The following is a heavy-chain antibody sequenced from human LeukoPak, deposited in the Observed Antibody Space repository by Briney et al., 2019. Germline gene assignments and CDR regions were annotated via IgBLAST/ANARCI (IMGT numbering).Heavy chain of an antibody. CDR1: GYTFTDFY. CDR3: ARLYLPATRFDY. CDR2: VNLNSGGT. J-gene: IGHJ4*02. V-gene: IGHV1-2*02. Sequence: ASVKVSCKTSGYTFTDFYMHWVRQAPGQGLEWMGWVNLNSGGTNFAQKFQGRVSMTRDTSISTAYMQLSRLRFDDTAVYYCARLYLPATRFDYWGQGTLVTVSS. D-gene: IGHD5-24*01.